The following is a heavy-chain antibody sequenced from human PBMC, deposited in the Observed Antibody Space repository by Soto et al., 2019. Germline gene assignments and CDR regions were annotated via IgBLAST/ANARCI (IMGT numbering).Heavy chain of an antibody. V-gene: IGHV3-48*02. CDR1: GFTLSTYS. Sequence: EVQLVESGGGLVQPGGSLRLSCAGSGFTLSTYSMNWVRQAPGKGVGWVSYISSSGSTIYYTNSVRGGFTISRDNAKNSLYLQMNSLRDEDTALYYCARDTSDSTGWLNWFDPWGQGTLVTVSS. D-gene: IGHD6-19*01. J-gene: IGHJ5*02. CDR3: ARDTSDSTGWLNWFDP. CDR2: ISSSGSTI.